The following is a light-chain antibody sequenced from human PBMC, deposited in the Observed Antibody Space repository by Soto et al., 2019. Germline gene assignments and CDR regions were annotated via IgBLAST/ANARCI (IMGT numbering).Light chain of an antibody. V-gene: IGKV3-15*01. CDR2: GAS. CDR3: QQRSDWPPIT. CDR1: QSVSSN. J-gene: IGKJ5*01. Sequence: EIVMTQSPATLSVSPGERAILSCRASQSVSSNLAWYQQKPGQAPRLLIYGASTRPIGIPARFSGTGSGTDFTLTISGLEPEDFAVYYCQQRSDWPPITFGQGTRLEIK.